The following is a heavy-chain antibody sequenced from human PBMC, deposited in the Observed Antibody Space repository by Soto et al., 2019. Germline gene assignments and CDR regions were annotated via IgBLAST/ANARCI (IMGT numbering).Heavy chain of an antibody. V-gene: IGHV4-61*01. D-gene: IGHD3-3*01. CDR3: AAQTSTIFGVVTPGWFDP. CDR1: GGSVSSGSYY. J-gene: IGHJ5*02. Sequence: SETLSLTCTVSGGSVSSGSYYWSWIRQPPGKGLEWIGYIYYSGSTNYNPSLKSRVTISVDTSKNQFSLKLSSVTVADTAVYYCAAQTSTIFGVVTPGWFDPWGQGTLVTVSS. CDR2: IYYSGST.